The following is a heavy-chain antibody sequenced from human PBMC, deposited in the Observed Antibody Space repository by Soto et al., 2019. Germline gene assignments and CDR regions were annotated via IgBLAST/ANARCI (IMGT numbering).Heavy chain of an antibody. Sequence: ASVKVSCKVSGYTLTELSMHWVRQAPGKGLEWMGGFDPEDGETIYAQKFQGRVTMTEDTSTDTAYMELSSLRSEDTAVYYCANDSVAGYSFDYSGQGTLVTVSS. J-gene: IGHJ4*02. CDR2: FDPEDGET. CDR1: GYTLTELS. CDR3: ANDSVAGYSFDY. V-gene: IGHV1-24*01. D-gene: IGHD6-19*01.